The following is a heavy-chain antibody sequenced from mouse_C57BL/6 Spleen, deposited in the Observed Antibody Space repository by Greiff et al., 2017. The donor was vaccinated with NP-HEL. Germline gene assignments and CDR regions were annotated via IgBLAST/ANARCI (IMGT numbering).Heavy chain of an antibody. J-gene: IGHJ1*03. Sequence: EVQLQLSGPALVKPGASVKISCKASGYTFTDYYMNWVKQRHGQSLEWIGDINPNNGGTSYNQKFKGKATLTVDKSSSTAYRELRSLTSEDSAVYDCSRSDYSRDFDVWGTGTTVTGSS. V-gene: IGHV1-26*01. CDR2: INPNNGGT. CDR1: GYTFTDYY. CDR3: SRSDYSRDFDV. D-gene: IGHD2-12*01.